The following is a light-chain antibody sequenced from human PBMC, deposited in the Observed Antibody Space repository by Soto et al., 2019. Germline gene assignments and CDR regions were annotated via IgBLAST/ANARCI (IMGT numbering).Light chain of an antibody. CDR3: QSYDNSLSGVV. CDR1: SSNIGAGYN. J-gene: IGLJ3*02. Sequence: QSVLTQPPSVSGAPGQWVTISCTGSSSNIGAGYNVHWYQHLPGTVPKLLIYGNTNRPSGVPDRFSGSKSGTSASLAITGRQAEDEADYYCQSYDNSLSGVVVGGGTKLTAL. CDR2: GNT. V-gene: IGLV1-40*01.